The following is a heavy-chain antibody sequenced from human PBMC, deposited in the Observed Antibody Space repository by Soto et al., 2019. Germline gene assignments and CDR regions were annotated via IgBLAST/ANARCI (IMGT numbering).Heavy chain of an antibody. V-gene: IGHV3-30*18. CDR3: AKDLDSSGSL. CDR1: EFNFRSYG. Sequence: SQRHCCTASEFNFRSYGMHWVRQAPGKGLEWVAVISYDGSNKYYADSVKGRFTISRDNSKNTLYLQMNSLRAEDTAVYYCAKDLDSSGSLWGQGTLVTVSS. D-gene: IGHD3-22*01. CDR2: ISYDGSNK. J-gene: IGHJ4*02.